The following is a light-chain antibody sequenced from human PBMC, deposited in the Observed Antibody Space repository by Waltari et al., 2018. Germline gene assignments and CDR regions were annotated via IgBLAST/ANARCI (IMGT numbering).Light chain of an antibody. CDR2: DVS. CDR3: SSYISSDTLEL. J-gene: IGLJ2*01. Sequence: QSALPQPASVSGSPGQSITISCTGTSSDAGCYNYVSCYQQHPGKAPKLIIYDVSNRPSGVSNRFSGSKSGNTASLTISGLQAEDEADYYCSSYISSDTLELFGGGTSLTV. V-gene: IGLV2-14*03. CDR1: SSDAGCYNY.